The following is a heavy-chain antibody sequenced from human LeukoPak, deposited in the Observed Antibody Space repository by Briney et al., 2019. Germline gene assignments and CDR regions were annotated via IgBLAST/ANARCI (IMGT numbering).Heavy chain of an antibody. D-gene: IGHD2-15*01. CDR3: AKDADIVVVVAADLFDY. CDR1: GFTFSSYA. Sequence: GGSLRLSCAVSGFTFSSYAMSWVRQGPGKGLEWVSAISGSGGSTYYADSVKGRFTISRDNSKNTLYLQMNSLRAEDTAVYYCAKDADIVVVVAADLFDYWGQGTLVTVSS. V-gene: IGHV3-23*01. CDR2: ISGSGGST. J-gene: IGHJ4*02.